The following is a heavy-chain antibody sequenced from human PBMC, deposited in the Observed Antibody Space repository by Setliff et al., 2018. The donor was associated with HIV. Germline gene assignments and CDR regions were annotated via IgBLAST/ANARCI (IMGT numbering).Heavy chain of an antibody. CDR3: ARRGMWSYETGGNPTATFDY. V-gene: IGHV4-39*01. CDR1: GGSINSRSYY. CDR2: IYFSGTP. J-gene: IGHJ4*02. Sequence: SETLSLTCTVSGGSINSRSYYWAWIRQPPGKGLEWVASIYFSGTPYYNPSLKNRVTITVDTSKNQFSLKLSSVTAADTAVYYCARRGMWSYETGGNPTATFDYWGQGALVTVSS. D-gene: IGHD2-8*02.